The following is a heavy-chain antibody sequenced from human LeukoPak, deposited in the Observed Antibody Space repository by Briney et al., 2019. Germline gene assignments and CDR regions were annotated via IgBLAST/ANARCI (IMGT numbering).Heavy chain of an antibody. J-gene: IGHJ3*02. D-gene: IGHD3-3*01. Sequence: SQTLSLTCAISGDSVSANGAAWNWIRQSPTRGLEWLGRTYYRSKWYNDYAVSVKSRITINPDTSKNQFSLQLNSVTPEDTAVYYCARVPYYDFQADAFDIWGQGTMVTVSS. CDR3: ARVPYYDFQADAFDI. V-gene: IGHV6-1*01. CDR2: TYYRSKWYN. CDR1: GDSVSANGAA.